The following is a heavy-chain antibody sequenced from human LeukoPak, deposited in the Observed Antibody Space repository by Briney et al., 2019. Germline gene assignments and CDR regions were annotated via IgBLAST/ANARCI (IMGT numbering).Heavy chain of an antibody. Sequence: RLSCAASGFTFSNYWMNWVRQAPGKGLEWVANIKEDGSEKIYVDSVKGRFTISRDNSKNSLYLQINNLRAEDTAVYYCTRNRGTDYWGQGTLVTVSS. D-gene: IGHD1-1*01. CDR3: TRNRGTDY. CDR1: GFTFSNYW. V-gene: IGHV3-7*01. CDR2: IKEDGSEK. J-gene: IGHJ4*02.